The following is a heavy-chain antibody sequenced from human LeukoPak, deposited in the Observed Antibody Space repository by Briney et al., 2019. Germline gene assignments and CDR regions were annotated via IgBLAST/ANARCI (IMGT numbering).Heavy chain of an antibody. CDR2: ISAYNGNT. Sequence: ASVKVSCKASGYTFTSYGISWVRQAPGQGLEWMGWISAYNGNTNYAQKLQGRVTMTTDTSTSTAYMELRSLRPDDTAVYYCARDGLGITTVRGVINFDYWGQGTLVTVSS. V-gene: IGHV1-18*01. D-gene: IGHD3-10*01. J-gene: IGHJ4*02. CDR1: GYTFTSYG. CDR3: ARDGLGITTVRGVINFDY.